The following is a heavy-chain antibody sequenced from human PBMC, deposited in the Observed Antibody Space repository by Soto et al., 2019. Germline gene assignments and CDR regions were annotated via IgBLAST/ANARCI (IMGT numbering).Heavy chain of an antibody. CDR1: GYTFTSYG. D-gene: IGHD4-17*01. CDR2: ISAYNGNT. V-gene: IGHV1-18*01. CDR3: GTGLYGDDSVLYYYMDV. Sequence: QVQLVQSGAEVKKPGASVKVSCKASGYTFTSYGISWVRQAPGQGLEWMGWISAYNGNTNYAQKLQGRVTMTTDTSTRTADKEQRRSITDDTAVDYCGTGLYGDDSVLYYYMDVWGKGTTVTVSS. J-gene: IGHJ6*03.